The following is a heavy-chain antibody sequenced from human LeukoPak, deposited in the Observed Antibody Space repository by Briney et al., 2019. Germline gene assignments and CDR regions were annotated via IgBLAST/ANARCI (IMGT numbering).Heavy chain of an antibody. CDR1: GGSISSSSYY. J-gene: IGHJ4*02. V-gene: IGHV4-39*01. Sequence: SETLSLTCTVSGGSISSSSYYWGWIRQPPGKGLEWIGSIYYSGSTYYNPSLKSRVTISVDTSKNQFSLKLSSVTAADTAVYYCARQDVSLAAAGTGVYYFDYWGQGTLVTVSS. CDR3: ARQDVSLAAAGTGVYYFDY. CDR2: IYYSGST. D-gene: IGHD6-13*01.